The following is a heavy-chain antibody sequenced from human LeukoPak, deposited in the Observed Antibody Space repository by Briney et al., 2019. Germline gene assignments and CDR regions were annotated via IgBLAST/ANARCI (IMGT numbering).Heavy chain of an antibody. CDR2: ISDSGGST. CDR3: AKWSGSGWYGWFDP. Sequence: PGGSLRLSCAASGFTVRSNAMNWVRQAPGKGLEWVSVISDSGGSTYYGDSVKGRFTISRDNSKNTLYLQMNSLRVEDTALYYCAKWSGSGWYGWFDPWGQGTLVTVSS. D-gene: IGHD6-19*01. J-gene: IGHJ5*02. CDR1: GFTVRSNA. V-gene: IGHV3-23*01.